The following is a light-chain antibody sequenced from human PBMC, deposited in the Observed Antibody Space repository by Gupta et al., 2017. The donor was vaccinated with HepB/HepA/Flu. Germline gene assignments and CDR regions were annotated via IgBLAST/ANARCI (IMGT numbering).Light chain of an antibody. J-gene: IGKJ4*01. CDR3: QQSDRTPLT. V-gene: IGKV1-39*01. Sequence: DIQMTQSPSSLSASVGDRVTITCRASQSISTDLNWYQQKPGKAPKLLIYAAANLQSGVPSRFSGSGSGTDFTLTISRLQREDFATYYCQQSDRTPLTFGGGTTVEIK. CDR1: QSISTD. CDR2: AAA.